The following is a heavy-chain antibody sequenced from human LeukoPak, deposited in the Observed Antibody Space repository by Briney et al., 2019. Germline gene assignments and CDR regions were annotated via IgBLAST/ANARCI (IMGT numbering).Heavy chain of an antibody. CDR3: SRDLSYGSLDS. CDR2: IQFDGTKT. J-gene: IGHJ4*02. D-gene: IGHD5-18*01. Sequence: GGSLRLSCATSGFTFSSYGMHWVRQAPSKGREWVAAIQFDGTKTYYADSVKGRSTISRDDSKNTVYLQINSLRAEDTAVYYCSRDLSYGSLDSWGQGTLLTVSS. V-gene: IGHV3-30*12. CDR1: GFTFSSYG.